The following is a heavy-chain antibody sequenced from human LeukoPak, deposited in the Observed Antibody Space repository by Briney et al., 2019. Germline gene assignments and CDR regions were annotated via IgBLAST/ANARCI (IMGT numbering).Heavy chain of an antibody. Sequence: GASVKVSCKASGDTFTNYYMHWVRQAPGQGLEWMGFINPSGGSTSYARKFQGRVTMTRDTSTSTVYMELSSLRSEDTAVYYCARGIGVHSYYLGYWGQGTLVTVSS. J-gene: IGHJ4*02. CDR2: INPSGGST. V-gene: IGHV1-46*01. D-gene: IGHD3-16*01. CDR3: ARGIGVHSYYLGY. CDR1: GDTFTNYY.